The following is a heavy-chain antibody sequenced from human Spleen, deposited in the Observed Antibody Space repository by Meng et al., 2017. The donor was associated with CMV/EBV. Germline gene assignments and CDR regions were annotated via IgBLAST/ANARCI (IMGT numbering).Heavy chain of an antibody. CDR1: GFTFSNYV. CDR3: AKDRKPYDFWSGYYGTYYYGMDV. CDR2: IYSGHLGS. D-gene: IGHD3-3*01. V-gene: IGHV3-23*03. J-gene: IGHJ6*02. Sequence: LSLTCAASGFTFSNYVMSWVRQAPGKGLECVSLIYSGHLGSYSADSVKGRFTISRDNSKNTLYLQMNSLRAEDTAVYYCAKDRKPYDFWSGYYGTYYYGMDVWGQGTTVTVSS.